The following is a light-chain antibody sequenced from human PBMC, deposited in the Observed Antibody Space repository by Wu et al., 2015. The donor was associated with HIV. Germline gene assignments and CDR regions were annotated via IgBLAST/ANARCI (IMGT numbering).Light chain of an antibody. Sequence: DIQMTQSPSSLSASVGDRVTITCRASQDISNSLAWYQQKPGKAPRLLLFSSSTLESGVPSRFSGRGSGTDYTLTISSLQPDDFATYYCQQYESYPYTFGQGTKLEI. J-gene: IGKJ2*01. CDR3: QQYESYPYT. V-gene: IGKV1-NL1*01. CDR2: SSS. CDR1: QDISNS.